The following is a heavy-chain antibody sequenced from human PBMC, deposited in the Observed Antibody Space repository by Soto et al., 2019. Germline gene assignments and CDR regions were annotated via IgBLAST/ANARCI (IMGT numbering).Heavy chain of an antibody. Sequence: QVQLQESGPGLVKPSQTLSLTCTVSGGSISSGGYYWSWIRQHPGKGLEWIGYIYYSGSTYYNPSLRSRVTISVDTSKNQFSLKLSSVTAADTAVYYCARTGERWILGYYFDYWGQGTLVTVSS. CDR1: GGSISSGGYY. V-gene: IGHV4-31*03. CDR2: IYYSGST. D-gene: IGHD2-2*03. J-gene: IGHJ4*02. CDR3: ARTGERWILGYYFDY.